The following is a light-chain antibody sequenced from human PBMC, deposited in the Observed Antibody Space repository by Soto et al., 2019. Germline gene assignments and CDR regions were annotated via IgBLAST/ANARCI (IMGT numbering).Light chain of an antibody. CDR2: GNS. CDR3: QSCDNCLGYV. J-gene: IGLJ1*01. V-gene: IGLV1-40*01. Sequence: QSVLTQPPSVSGAPGQRVTISCTGSRTNIGAGYDVHWYQHLPGTAPKLLIYGNSNRPSGVPDRFAGSKSGTSASLSSTGIQAEDEADYYCQSCDNCLGYVSGTGTKLTVL. CDR1: RTNIGAGYD.